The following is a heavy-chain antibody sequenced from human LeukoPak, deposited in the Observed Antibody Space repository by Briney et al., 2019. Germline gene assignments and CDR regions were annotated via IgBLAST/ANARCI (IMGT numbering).Heavy chain of an antibody. J-gene: IGHJ5*02. CDR2: IHHSGST. CDR3: ASYGSGSYRFDP. D-gene: IGHD3-10*01. Sequence: PSETLSLTCTVSGGSISSYYWSWIRQHPGKGLEWIGYIHHSGSTYYNPSLKSRVIISVDTSKNQFSLKLNSVTAADTAVYYCASYGSGSYRFDPWGQGTLVTVSS. V-gene: IGHV4-59*06. CDR1: GGSISSYY.